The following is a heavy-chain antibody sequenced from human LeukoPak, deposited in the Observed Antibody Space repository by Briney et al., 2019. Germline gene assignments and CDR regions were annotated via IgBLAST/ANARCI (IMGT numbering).Heavy chain of an antibody. D-gene: IGHD5-12*01. V-gene: IGHV3-21*01. CDR3: ARGSGYDLVWYFDY. Sequence: GGSLRLSSAASGFTFSSYENNWVRQAPGRGLEWVSSISSSSSYIYYADSVKGRFTISRDNAKNSLYLQMNSLRAEDTAVYYCARGSGYDLVWYFDYWGQGTLVTVSS. CDR1: GFTFSSYE. J-gene: IGHJ4*02. CDR2: ISSSSSYI.